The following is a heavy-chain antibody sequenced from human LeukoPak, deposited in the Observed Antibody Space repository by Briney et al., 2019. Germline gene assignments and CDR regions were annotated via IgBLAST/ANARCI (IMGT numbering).Heavy chain of an antibody. J-gene: IGHJ4*02. CDR2: INHSGST. CDR3: ARRPGPRGDY. V-gene: IGHV4-34*01. CDR1: GGSFSGYY. D-gene: IGHD3-16*01. Sequence: PSETLSLTCAVYGGSFSGYYWSWIRQPPGKGLEWIGEINHSGSTNYNPSLKSRVTISVDTSKNQFSLKLSSVTAADTAVYYCARRPGPRGDYWGQGTLVTVSS.